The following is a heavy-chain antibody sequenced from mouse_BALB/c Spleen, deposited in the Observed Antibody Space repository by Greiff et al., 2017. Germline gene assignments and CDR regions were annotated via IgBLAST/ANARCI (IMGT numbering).Heavy chain of an antibody. J-gene: IGHJ4*01. Sequence: DVHLVESGGGLVQPGGSRKLSCAASGFTFSSFGMHWVRQAPEKGLEWVAYISSGSSTIYYADTVKGRFTISRDNPKNTLFLQMTSLRSEDTAMYYCAKGDNYGCYAMDYWGQGTSVTVSS. CDR3: AKGDNYGCYAMDY. CDR1: GFTFSSFG. D-gene: IGHD1-1*01. V-gene: IGHV5-17*02. CDR2: ISSGSSTI.